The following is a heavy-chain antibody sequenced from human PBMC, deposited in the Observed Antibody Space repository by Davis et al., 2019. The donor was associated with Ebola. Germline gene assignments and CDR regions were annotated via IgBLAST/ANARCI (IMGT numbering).Heavy chain of an antibody. CDR2: ISYDASHI. Sequence: GESLKISCAASGFNFGTHAMQWVRQAPGKGLEWVAVISYDASHINYGDSVKGRFTVSRDNSKNTLYLEMDSLTPEDTAVYYCVRDHDYGSGMGYFDYWGQGSLVTVSS. V-gene: IGHV3-30*04. D-gene: IGHD3-10*01. J-gene: IGHJ4*02. CDR1: GFNFGTHA. CDR3: VRDHDYGSGMGYFDY.